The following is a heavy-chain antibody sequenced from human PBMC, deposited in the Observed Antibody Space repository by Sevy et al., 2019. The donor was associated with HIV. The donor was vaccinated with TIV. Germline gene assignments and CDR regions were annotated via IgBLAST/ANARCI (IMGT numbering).Heavy chain of an antibody. CDR3: GKALVETEDKNEFDP. Sequence: GGSLRLSCAASGFTLSSYAMSWVRQAPGKGLEWVSSISISGADKYYADSVKGRFTISRDNSQNRLYLQMNSLRAEETALYYWGKALVETEDKNEFDPWGQGTLVTVSS. J-gene: IGHJ5*02. D-gene: IGHD2-8*02. CDR2: ISISGADK. CDR1: GFTLSSYA. V-gene: IGHV3-23*01.